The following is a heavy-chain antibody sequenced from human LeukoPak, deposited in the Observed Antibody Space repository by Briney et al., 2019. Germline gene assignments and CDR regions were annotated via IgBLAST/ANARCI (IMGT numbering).Heavy chain of an antibody. Sequence: ASVKVSCKASGYTFTSYGISWVRQAPGQGLEWMGWISAYNGNTNYAQKLQGRVTMTTDTSTSTAYMELRSLRSDDTAVYYCARQSLLGPDYYDILTGYYTLSWFDPWGQGTLVTVSP. D-gene: IGHD3-9*01. CDR1: GYTFTSYG. CDR3: ARQSLLGPDYYDILTGYYTLSWFDP. CDR2: ISAYNGNT. V-gene: IGHV1-18*01. J-gene: IGHJ5*02.